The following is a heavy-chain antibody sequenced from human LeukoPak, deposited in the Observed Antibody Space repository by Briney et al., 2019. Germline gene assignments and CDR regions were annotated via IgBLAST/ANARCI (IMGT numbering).Heavy chain of an antibody. Sequence: ASVKVSCKASGGTFSSYAISWVRQAPGQGLEWMGGTIPIFGTANYAQKFQGRVTITADESTSTAYMELSSLRSEDTAVYYCARVPAAINVWFDPWGQGTLVTVSS. CDR2: TIPIFGTA. CDR1: GGTFSSYA. CDR3: ARVPAAINVWFDP. D-gene: IGHD2-2*02. J-gene: IGHJ5*02. V-gene: IGHV1-69*01.